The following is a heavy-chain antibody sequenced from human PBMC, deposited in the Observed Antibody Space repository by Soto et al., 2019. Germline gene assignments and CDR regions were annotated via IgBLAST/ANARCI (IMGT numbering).Heavy chain of an antibody. J-gene: IGHJ4*02. CDR1: GGSINSYY. Sequence: SETLSLTCTVSGGSINSYYWSWIRQPPGKGLEWIGYIYYSGSTNYNPSLKRRVNISVDTSKDQFYQKLSSVTAADTSVYYCARHRYSYGSYYFDYWGQGTLVTVSS. CDR2: IYYSGST. V-gene: IGHV4-59*08. D-gene: IGHD5-18*01. CDR3: ARHRYSYGSYYFDY.